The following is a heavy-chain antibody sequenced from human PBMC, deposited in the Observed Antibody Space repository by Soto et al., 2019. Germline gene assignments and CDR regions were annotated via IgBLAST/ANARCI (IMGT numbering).Heavy chain of an antibody. J-gene: IGHJ5*02. CDR3: ARVPDR. Sequence: TSETLSVTGAVSAGSTISWEYSWSWIRQPPGKGLEWIGYIYHSGSTYYNPSLKSRVTISVDRSKNQFSLKLSSVTAADTAVYYCARVPDRWGQGTLVTVS. CDR1: AGSTISWEYS. CDR2: IYHSGST. D-gene: IGHD2-2*01. V-gene: IGHV4-30-2*01.